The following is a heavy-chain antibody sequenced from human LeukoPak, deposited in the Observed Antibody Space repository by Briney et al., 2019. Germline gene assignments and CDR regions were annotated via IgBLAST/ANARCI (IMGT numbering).Heavy chain of an antibody. Sequence: SETLSLTCTVSGGSISSYYWSWIRQPPGKGLEWIGYIYYSGSTNYNPSLKSRVTISVDTSKNQFSLKLSSVTAADTAVCYCARENDYGDYYYGMDVWGQGTTVTVSS. J-gene: IGHJ6*02. CDR3: ARENDYGDYYYGMDV. V-gene: IGHV4-59*01. CDR2: IYYSGST. D-gene: IGHD4-17*01. CDR1: GGSISSYY.